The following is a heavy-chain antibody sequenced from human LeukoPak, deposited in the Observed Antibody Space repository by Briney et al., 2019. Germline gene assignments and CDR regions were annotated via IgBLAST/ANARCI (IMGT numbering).Heavy chain of an antibody. Sequence: GGSLRLSCATSGFTFSSYAMSWVRQAPGVGPEWISAISGSGDSTYYADAVKGRFTISRDNSKNTLYLQMNSLRAEDTAIYYCARDRYSSMWSVFEYWGQGALVTVSS. CDR1: GFTFSSYA. J-gene: IGHJ4*02. CDR2: ISGSGDST. V-gene: IGHV3-23*01. CDR3: ARDRYSSMWSVFEY. D-gene: IGHD6-13*01.